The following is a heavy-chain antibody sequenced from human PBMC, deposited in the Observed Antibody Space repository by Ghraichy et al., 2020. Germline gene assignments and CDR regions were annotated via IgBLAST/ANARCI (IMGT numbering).Heavy chain of an antibody. J-gene: IGHJ4*02. V-gene: IGHV3-7*04. Sequence: GGSQRLSCVASGFTFDRYWMNWIRQAPGKGLEWVANIKQHGSEKYYVDSVKGRFTISRDNAKNSLYLQMSSLSPEDTAMYYCARGGGNYYDSPDYYGFDVWGQGTQVTVSS. D-gene: IGHD3-22*01. CDR3: ARGGGNYYDSPDYYGFDV. CDR2: IKQHGSEK. CDR1: GFTFDRYW.